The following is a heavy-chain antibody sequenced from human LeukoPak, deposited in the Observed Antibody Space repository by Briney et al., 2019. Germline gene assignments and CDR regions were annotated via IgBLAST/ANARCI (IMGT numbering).Heavy chain of an antibody. CDR3: ARGAAATY. CDR2: IYSSGST. D-gene: IGHD6-13*01. V-gene: IGHV4-59*01. J-gene: IGHJ4*02. CDR1: GGSISRYY. Sequence: PSETLSLTCTVSGGSISRYYWSWIRQPPGKGLEWIGYIYSSGSTNYNPSLKSRVTISVDTSKNQFPLKLSSVTAADTAVYYCARGAAATYWGQGTLVTVSS.